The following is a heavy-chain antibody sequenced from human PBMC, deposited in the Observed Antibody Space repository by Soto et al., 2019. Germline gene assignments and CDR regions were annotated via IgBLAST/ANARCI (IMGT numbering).Heavy chain of an antibody. Sequence: QDRLVQSGVEVKKPGASVRVSCKASGYSFTNYGITWVRQAPGQGFEWMGWISAYNGNTNYAQKFQGRVTLTTDASTSTAYLELRSLGSDDTAASYCARDRGVAPPVAGNTHYYYYMDVWGKGTTVTVSS. J-gene: IGHJ6*03. CDR2: ISAYNGNT. CDR3: ARDRGVAPPVAGNTHYYYYMDV. CDR1: GYSFTNYG. V-gene: IGHV1-18*01. D-gene: IGHD6-19*01.